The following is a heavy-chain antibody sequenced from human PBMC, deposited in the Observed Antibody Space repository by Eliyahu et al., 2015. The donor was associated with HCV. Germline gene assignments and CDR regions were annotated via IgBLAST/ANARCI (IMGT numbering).Heavy chain of an antibody. CDR3: AKGEDTAMVIGY. J-gene: IGHJ4*02. CDR1: GFTFSSYA. V-gene: IGHV3-23*01. D-gene: IGHD5-18*01. CDR2: ISGSGGST. Sequence: EVQLLESGGGLVQPGGSLRLSCAASGFTFSSYAMXWVRQAXGKGLEWVSAISGSGGSTYYADSVKGRFTISRDNSKNTLYLQMNSLRAEDTAVYYCAKGEDTAMVIGYWGQGTLVTVSS.